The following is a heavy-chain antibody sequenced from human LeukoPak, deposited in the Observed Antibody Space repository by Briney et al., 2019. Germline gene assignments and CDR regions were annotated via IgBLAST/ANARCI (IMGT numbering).Heavy chain of an antibody. CDR1: GFTFSSYA. Sequence: QPGGSLRLSCAASGFTFSSYAMSRVRQAPGKGLEWVSAISGSGGSTYYADSVKGRFTISRDNSKNTLYLQMNSLRAEDTAVYYCARGAAWWELLVPLLEYFQHWGQGTLVTVSS. CDR3: ARGAAWWELLVPLLEYFQH. J-gene: IGHJ1*01. CDR2: ISGSGGST. D-gene: IGHD1-26*01. V-gene: IGHV3-23*01.